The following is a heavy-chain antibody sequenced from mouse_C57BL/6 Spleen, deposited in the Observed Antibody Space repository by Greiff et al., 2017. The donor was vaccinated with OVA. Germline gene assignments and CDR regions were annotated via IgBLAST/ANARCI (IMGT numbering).Heavy chain of an antibody. CDR1: GYSFTDSY. V-gene: IGHV1-39*01. CDR3: ANEMDY. Sequence: VQLKQSGPELVKPGASVKISCTASGYSFTDSYMNWVKQSNGTSLEWLGLLNPYYGSTSYNHKFKVKSTLTVDQSSSTAYMQLNSLTSEDSAVYYCANEMDYWGQGTSVTVSS. CDR2: LNPYYGST. J-gene: IGHJ4*01.